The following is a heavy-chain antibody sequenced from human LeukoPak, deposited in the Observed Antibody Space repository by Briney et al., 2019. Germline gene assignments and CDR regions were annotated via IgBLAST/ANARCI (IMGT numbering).Heavy chain of an antibody. V-gene: IGHV3-23*01. CDR2: ISGSGGST. CDR1: GFTFSSYS. J-gene: IGHJ5*02. Sequence: AGGSLRLSCAASGFTFSSYSMNWVRQAPGKGLEWVSAISGSGGSTWYADSVQGRVTISRDNSKNTLYLQMNSLRAEDTAVYYCAKPAEERDYYDSSGYYPSWGQGTLVTVSS. D-gene: IGHD3-22*01. CDR3: AKPAEERDYYDSSGYYPS.